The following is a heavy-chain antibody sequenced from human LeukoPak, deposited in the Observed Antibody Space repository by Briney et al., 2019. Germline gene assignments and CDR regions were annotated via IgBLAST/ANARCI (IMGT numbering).Heavy chain of an antibody. J-gene: IGHJ4*02. CDR1: GYTFTSYG. Sequence: GASVKVSCKASGYTFTSYGISWVRQAPGQGLEWMGWISAYNGNTNYAQKLQGRVTMTTDTSTSTAYMELRSLRSDDTAVYYCARDTPSDYVWGSYRQVLDYWGQGTLVTVSS. D-gene: IGHD3-16*02. CDR3: ARDTPSDYVWGSYRQVLDY. CDR2: ISAYNGNT. V-gene: IGHV1-18*01.